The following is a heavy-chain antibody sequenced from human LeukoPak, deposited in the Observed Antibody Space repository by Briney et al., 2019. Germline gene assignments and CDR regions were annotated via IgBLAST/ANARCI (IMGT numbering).Heavy chain of an antibody. CDR1: GYTFTGYY. V-gene: IGHV1-69*02. J-gene: IGHJ4*02. CDR3: ASQEESYSSSWSDY. Sequence: SVKVSCKASGYTFTGYYMHWVRQAPGQGLEWMGRIIPILGIANYAQKFQGRVTITADKSTSTAYMELSSLRSEDTAVYYCASQEESYSSSWSDYWGQGTLVTVSS. D-gene: IGHD6-13*01. CDR2: IIPILGIA.